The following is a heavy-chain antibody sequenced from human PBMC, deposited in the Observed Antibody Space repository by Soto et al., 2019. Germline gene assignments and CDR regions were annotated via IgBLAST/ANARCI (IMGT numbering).Heavy chain of an antibody. J-gene: IGHJ6*02. CDR2: IDPSDSYT. D-gene: IGHD3-3*01. CDR3: ARLPRDPTIFGVVISLDYYYGMDV. V-gene: IGHV5-10-1*01. CDR1: GYSFTSYW. Sequence: RGESLKISCKGSGYSFTSYWISWVRQMPGKGLEWMGRIDPSDSYTNYSPSFQGHVTISADKSISTAYLQWSSLKASDTAMYYCARLPRDPTIFGVVISLDYYYGMDVWGQGTTVTVSS.